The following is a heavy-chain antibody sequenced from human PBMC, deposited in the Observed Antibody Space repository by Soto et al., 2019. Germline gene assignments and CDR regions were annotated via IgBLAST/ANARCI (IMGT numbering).Heavy chain of an antibody. D-gene: IGHD3-10*01. CDR2: IWYDGSNK. Sequence: GGSLRLSCAASGFTFSSYGMHWVRQAPGKGLEWVAVIWYDGSNKYYADSVKGRFTISRDNSKNTLYLQMNSLRAEDTAVYYCARERWFGDTYYYMDVWGKGTTVTVSS. J-gene: IGHJ6*03. V-gene: IGHV3-33*01. CDR3: ARERWFGDTYYYMDV. CDR1: GFTFSSYG.